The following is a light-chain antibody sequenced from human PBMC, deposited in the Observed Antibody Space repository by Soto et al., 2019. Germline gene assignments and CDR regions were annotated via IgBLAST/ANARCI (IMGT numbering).Light chain of an antibody. CDR3: QQYNEWPPFT. CDR2: AAS. Sequence: EIVMTQSPATLSLSPGERATLSCRASQSVRSNLAWYQQKPGQARRLVIYAASTRATGIPDRFSGSVSGTEFTLTISSLQSEDFAVYYCQQYNEWPPFTFGHGTRLEI. J-gene: IGKJ5*01. V-gene: IGKV3-15*01. CDR1: QSVRSN.